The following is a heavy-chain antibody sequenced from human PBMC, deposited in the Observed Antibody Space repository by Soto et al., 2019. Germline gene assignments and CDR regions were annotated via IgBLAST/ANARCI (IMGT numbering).Heavy chain of an antibody. D-gene: IGHD1-20*01. CDR1: GFTFSSYA. CDR3: EKHYNWKFSGYYYYMDV. V-gene: IGHV3-23*01. Sequence: GGSLRLSCAASGFTFSSYAMGWVRQAPGKGLEWVSAISGSGGSTYYADSVRGRFTISRDNSKNTLYLQMNSLRAEDTAVYYCEKHYNWKFSGYYYYMDVWGKGTTVNVSS. CDR2: ISGSGGST. J-gene: IGHJ6*03.